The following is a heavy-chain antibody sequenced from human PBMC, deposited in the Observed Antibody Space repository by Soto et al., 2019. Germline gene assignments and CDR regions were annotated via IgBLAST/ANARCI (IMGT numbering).Heavy chain of an antibody. CDR3: ARDSAPSSGWSVLDY. D-gene: IGHD6-19*01. V-gene: IGHV3-30-3*01. CDR2: ISYDGSNK. J-gene: IGHJ4*02. CDR1: GFTFSSYA. Sequence: QVQLVESGGGVVQPGRSLRLSCAASGFTFSSYAMHWVRQAPGKGLEWVAVISYDGSNKYYADSVKGRFTISRDNSKNTLYLQMNSLRAAETAGYYCARDSAPSSGWSVLDYWGQGTLVTVSS.